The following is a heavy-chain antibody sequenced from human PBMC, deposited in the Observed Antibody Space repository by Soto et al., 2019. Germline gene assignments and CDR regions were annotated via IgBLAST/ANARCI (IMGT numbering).Heavy chain of an antibody. CDR3: ARDRGVAPPVAGNTHYYYYMDV. V-gene: IGHV1-18*01. Sequence: QDQLVQSGAEVKKPGASVTVSCKASGYSFTNYGITWVRQAPGQGLEWMGWISGFNGNTHYAQKLQGRVTMTTDASTRKAYMELRSLRSDDTAVYYCARDRGVAPPVAGNTHYYYYMDVWGKGTTVTVSS. CDR1: GYSFTNYG. CDR2: ISGFNGNT. D-gene: IGHD6-19*01. J-gene: IGHJ6*03.